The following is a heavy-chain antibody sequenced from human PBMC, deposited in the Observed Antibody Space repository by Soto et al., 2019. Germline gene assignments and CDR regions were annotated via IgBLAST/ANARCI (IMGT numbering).Heavy chain of an antibody. V-gene: IGHV3-23*01. Sequence: GGSLRLSCAASGFTFSSYAMSWVRQAPGKGLEWVSAISGGGGSTYYADSVKGRFTISRDNSKNTLYLQMNSLRAEDTAVYYCAKVGGSSWYIVYYYGMDVWGQGTTVTVSS. J-gene: IGHJ6*02. CDR2: ISGGGGST. CDR3: AKVGGSSWYIVYYYGMDV. CDR1: GFTFSSYA. D-gene: IGHD6-13*01.